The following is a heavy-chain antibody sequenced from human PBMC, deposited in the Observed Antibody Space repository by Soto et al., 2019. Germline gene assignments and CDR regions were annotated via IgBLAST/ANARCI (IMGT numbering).Heavy chain of an antibody. CDR1: GYTFSMSG. J-gene: IGHJ6*02. CDR3: AREGPRPYYYYGMDV. V-gene: IGHV1-18*01. Sequence: GASVKVSCKSSGYTFSMSGISWVRQAPGQGLEWMGWISGYNGNTNYEQKFQDRVTMTTDTSTNTAYMEPRSLRSDDTAVYYCAREGPRPYYYYGMDVWGQGTTVTVSS. CDR2: ISGYNGNT.